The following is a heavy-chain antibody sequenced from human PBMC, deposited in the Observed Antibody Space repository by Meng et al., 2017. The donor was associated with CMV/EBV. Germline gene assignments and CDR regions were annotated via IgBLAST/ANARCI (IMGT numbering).Heavy chain of an antibody. V-gene: IGHV1-18*01. J-gene: IGHJ4*02. CDR3: ARGYCSSTSCSAPDY. CDR1: GYTFTSYG. CDR2: ISAYNGNT. Sequence: ASVKVSCKASGYTFTSYGISWVRQAPGQGLEWMGWISAYNGNTNYAQKLQGRVTMTTDTSTSTAYMELRSLRSEDTAVYYCARGYCSSTSCSAPDYWGQGTLVTVSS. D-gene: IGHD2-2*01.